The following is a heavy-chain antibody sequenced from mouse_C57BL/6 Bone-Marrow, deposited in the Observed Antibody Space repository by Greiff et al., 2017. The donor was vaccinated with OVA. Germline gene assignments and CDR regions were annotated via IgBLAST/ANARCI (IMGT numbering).Heavy chain of an antibody. J-gene: IGHJ4*01. D-gene: IGHD1-1*01. Sequence: DVKLQESGGGLVKPGGSLKLSCAASGFTFSSYAMSWVRQTPEKRLEWVATISDGGSYTYYPANVKGRFTISRDNAKNNLYLQMSHLKSEDTAMYYCARDDGSSYEDYAMDYWGQGTSVTVSS. CDR2: ISDGGSYT. CDR1: GFTFSSYA. V-gene: IGHV5-4*01. CDR3: ARDDGSSYEDYAMDY.